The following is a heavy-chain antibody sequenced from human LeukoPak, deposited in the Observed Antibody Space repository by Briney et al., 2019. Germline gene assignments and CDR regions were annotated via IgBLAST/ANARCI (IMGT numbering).Heavy chain of an antibody. Sequence: GASVKVSCKASGGTFSSYAISWVRQAPGQGLEWMGGIIPIFGTANYAQKFQGRVTITADKSTSTAYMELSSLRSEDTAVYYCAREEGASSYYYYMDVWGKGTTVTVSS. D-gene: IGHD4/OR15-4a*01. J-gene: IGHJ6*03. V-gene: IGHV1-69*06. CDR3: AREEGASSYYYYMDV. CDR2: IIPIFGTA. CDR1: GGTFSSYA.